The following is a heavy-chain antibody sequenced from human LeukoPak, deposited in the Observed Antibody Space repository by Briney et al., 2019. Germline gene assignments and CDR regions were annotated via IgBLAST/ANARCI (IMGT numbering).Heavy chain of an antibody. CDR3: ARDYTWPPEDYYGLDV. J-gene: IGHJ6*02. CDR1: GGSISSYY. V-gene: IGHV4-59*01. Sequence: SETLSLTCTVSGGSISSYYWSWIRQPPGKGLEWIGYIYYSGSTNYNPSLKSRVTISVDTSKNQFSLKLSSVTAADTAVYYCARDYTWPPEDYYGLDVWGQGTTVTVSS. CDR2: IYYSGST.